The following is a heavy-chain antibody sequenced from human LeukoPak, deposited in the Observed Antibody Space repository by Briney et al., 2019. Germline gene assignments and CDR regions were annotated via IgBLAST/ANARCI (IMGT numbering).Heavy chain of an antibody. V-gene: IGHV4-59*12. Sequence: SETLSLTCTVSGGSISSYYWSWIRQPPGKGLEWIGYINYSGSTNYNPSLKSRVTISVDTSKNQFSLKMNSVTAADTAVYYCARGQWFRAFWSRGTPVTVSS. D-gene: IGHD3-10*01. J-gene: IGHJ4*02. CDR2: INYSGST. CDR3: ARGQWFRAF. CDR1: GGSISSYY.